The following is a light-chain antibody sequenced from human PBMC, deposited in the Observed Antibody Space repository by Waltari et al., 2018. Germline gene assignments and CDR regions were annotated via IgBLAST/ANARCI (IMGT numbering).Light chain of an antibody. J-gene: IGLJ2*01. CDR3: CSYAGSSTLL. Sequence: QSALTQPASVSGSPGQSITISCTGTSSYVGSYNLVSWYQQHPGKAPNLIIYEVSKRPSGVSNRFSGSKSGNTASLTISGLQAEDEADYYCCSYAGSSTLLFGGGTKLTVL. V-gene: IGLV2-23*02. CDR1: SSYVGSYNL. CDR2: EVS.